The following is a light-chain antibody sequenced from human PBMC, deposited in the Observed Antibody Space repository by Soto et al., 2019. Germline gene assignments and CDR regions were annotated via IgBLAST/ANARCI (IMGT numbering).Light chain of an antibody. CDR2: GAS. V-gene: IGKV3-20*01. CDR3: QQYGNSPQT. Sequence: EILLTQSPGTLSLAPGERATLSCRASQSVSSSYLAWYQQKPGQAPRLLIYGASSRATGIPDRFSGSGSGTDFTLTISRLEPEDFAVYYCQQYGNSPQTFGQGTKVDIK. CDR1: QSVSSSY. J-gene: IGKJ1*01.